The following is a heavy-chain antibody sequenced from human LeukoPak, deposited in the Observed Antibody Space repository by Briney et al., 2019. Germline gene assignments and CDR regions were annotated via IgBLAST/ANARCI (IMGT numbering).Heavy chain of an antibody. Sequence: PGGSLRLSCAASGFTFSSYGMHWVRQAPGKGLEWVAFIRYDGSNKYYADSVKGRFTISRDNSKNTLYLQMNSLRAEDTAVYYCARDENCSGGSCYPESGYWGQGTLVTVSS. J-gene: IGHJ4*02. CDR1: GFTFSSYG. D-gene: IGHD2-15*01. CDR2: IRYDGSNK. CDR3: ARDENCSGGSCYPESGY. V-gene: IGHV3-30*02.